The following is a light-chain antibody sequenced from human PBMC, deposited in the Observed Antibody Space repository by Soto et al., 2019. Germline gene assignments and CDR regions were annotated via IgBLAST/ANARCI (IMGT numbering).Light chain of an antibody. J-gene: IGLJ1*01. Sequence: QSALTQPASVSGSPGQSITISCTGTSGDIGSYNRVSWYQQHPGKAPKLMIFEVSSRPSGVSYRFSGSKSGNTASLTISGRQAEDDADYYCSSYTSSSTLYVFGSGTKLTVL. CDR1: SGDIGSYNR. CDR2: EVS. V-gene: IGLV2-14*01. CDR3: SSYTSSSTLYV.